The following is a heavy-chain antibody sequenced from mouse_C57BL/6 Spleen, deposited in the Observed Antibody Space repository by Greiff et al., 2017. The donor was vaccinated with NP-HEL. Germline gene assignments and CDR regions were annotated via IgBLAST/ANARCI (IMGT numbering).Heavy chain of an antibody. V-gene: IGHV6-3*01. CDR3: TVWSHLDY. J-gene: IGHJ2*01. Sequence: EVKLEESGGGLVQPGGSMKLSCVASGFTFSNYWMNWVRQSPEKGLEWVAQIRLKSDNYATHYAESVKGRFTISRDDSKSSVYLQMNNLRAEDTGIYYCTVWSHLDYWGQGTTLTVSS. CDR1: GFTFSNYW. D-gene: IGHD1-1*02. CDR2: IRLKSDNYAT.